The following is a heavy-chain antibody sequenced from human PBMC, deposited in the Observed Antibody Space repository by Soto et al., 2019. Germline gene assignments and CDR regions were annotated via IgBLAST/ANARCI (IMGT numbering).Heavy chain of an antibody. V-gene: IGHV4-59*13. Sequence: PSETLSLTCTVSGGSMSSYYWTWGRQPPGKGMEWMGFIHYGCSTVYNPAVRRRVTVTVATSKKQFSLNLSSVTAADTAVYYCVGARSGGVGATYSESWGQGALVTVSS. CDR3: VGARSGGVGATYSES. D-gene: IGHD1-26*01. CDR1: GGSMSSYY. J-gene: IGHJ4*02. CDR2: IHYGCST.